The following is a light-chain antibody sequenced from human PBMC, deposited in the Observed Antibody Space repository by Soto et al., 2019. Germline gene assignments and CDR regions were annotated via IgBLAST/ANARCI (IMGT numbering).Light chain of an antibody. V-gene: IGLV1-44*01. J-gene: IGLJ3*02. Sequence: QSVLTQPPSASGTPGQRVTISCSGSSSNIGSNTVNWYQQLPGTAPKLLIYSNNQRPSGVPDRFSGSKSGTSASLAISGLQSEDEADYYCEAWDDSLKVVFGGGTKVTVL. CDR1: SSNIGSNT. CDR3: EAWDDSLKVV. CDR2: SNN.